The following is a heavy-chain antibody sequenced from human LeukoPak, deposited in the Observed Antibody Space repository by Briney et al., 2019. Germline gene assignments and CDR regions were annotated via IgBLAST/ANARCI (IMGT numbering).Heavy chain of an antibody. Sequence: GGSLRLSCAASGFTFSSYAMHWVRQAPGKGLEWVAVISYDGSNKYYADSVKGRFTISRDNSKNTLYLQMNSLRAEDTAVYYCARDRGALGVDYWGQGTLVTVSS. CDR3: ARDRGALGVDY. V-gene: IGHV3-30*04. CDR1: GFTFSSYA. D-gene: IGHD3-10*01. J-gene: IGHJ4*02. CDR2: ISYDGSNK.